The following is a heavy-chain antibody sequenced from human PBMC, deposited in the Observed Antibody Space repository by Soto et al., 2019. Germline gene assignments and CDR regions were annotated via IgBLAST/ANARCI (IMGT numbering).Heavy chain of an antibody. D-gene: IGHD2-15*01. CDR2: ISASSSSS. Sequence: AGGSLRLSCAASGFSFSSYAMGWVRQAPGKGLEWVSTISASSSSSYHPDSVKGRFAISRDNSKNTLYLQMNSLRAEDTAVYYCAKGYAYFDYWGLGTQVTVSS. CDR3: AKGYAYFDY. CDR1: GFSFSSYA. V-gene: IGHV3-23*01. J-gene: IGHJ4*02.